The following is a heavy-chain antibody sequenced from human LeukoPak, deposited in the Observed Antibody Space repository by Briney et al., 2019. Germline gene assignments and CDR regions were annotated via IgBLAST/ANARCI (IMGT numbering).Heavy chain of an antibody. CDR1: GFTFTNYA. J-gene: IGHJ6*04. V-gene: IGHV3-48*03. Sequence: GGSLRLSCAASGFTFTNYAMTWVRQAPGKGLEWVSYISSSGSTIYYADSVKGRFTISRDNAKNSLYLQMNSLRAEDTAVYYCAELGITMIGGVWGKGTTVTISS. D-gene: IGHD3-10*02. CDR3: AELGITMIGGV. CDR2: ISSSGSTI.